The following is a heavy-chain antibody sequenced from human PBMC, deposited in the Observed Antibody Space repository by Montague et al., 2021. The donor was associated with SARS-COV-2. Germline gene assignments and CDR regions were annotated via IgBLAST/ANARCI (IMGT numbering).Heavy chain of an antibody. D-gene: IGHD3-16*02. V-gene: IGHV2-5*02. J-gene: IGHJ4*02. CDR2: IYWDDDK. CDR3: ARYTSRMYGSFDY. Sequence: PALVKPTQTLTLTCTVSGFSLNTNGMGVGWIRQPPGEAPAWLALIYWDDDKRYSPSLKTRLTITKETSRNQVVLTMTNVDPGDTGTYFCARYTSRMYGSFDYWGQGALVSVSS. CDR1: GFSLNTNGMG.